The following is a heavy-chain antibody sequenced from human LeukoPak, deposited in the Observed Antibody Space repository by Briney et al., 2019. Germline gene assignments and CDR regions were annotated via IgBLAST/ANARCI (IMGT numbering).Heavy chain of an antibody. CDR2: IIPIFGTA. D-gene: IGHD3-10*01. CDR1: GGTFSSYA. Sequence: SVKVSCKASGGTFSSYAISWVRQAPGQGLEWMGGIIPIFGTANYAQKFQGRVTTTTDESTSTAYMELSSLRSEDTAVYYCARSLWFGELSFRAAYFDYWGQGTLVTVSS. V-gene: IGHV1-69*05. J-gene: IGHJ4*02. CDR3: ARSLWFGELSFRAAYFDY.